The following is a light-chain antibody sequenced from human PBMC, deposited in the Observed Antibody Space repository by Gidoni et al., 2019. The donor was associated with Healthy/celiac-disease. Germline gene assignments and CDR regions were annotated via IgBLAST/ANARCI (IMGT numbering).Light chain of an antibody. V-gene: IGKV3-11*01. CDR3: QQRSNWQLT. Sequence: EFVLTQSPATLSLSPGERATLSCRASQSVSSYLAWYQQKTGQAPRILIYDASNRATGIPARFSGSGSGTDFTLTISSLEPEDFAVYYCQQRSNWQLTCGGGTKVEIK. CDR1: QSVSSY. CDR2: DAS. J-gene: IGKJ4*01.